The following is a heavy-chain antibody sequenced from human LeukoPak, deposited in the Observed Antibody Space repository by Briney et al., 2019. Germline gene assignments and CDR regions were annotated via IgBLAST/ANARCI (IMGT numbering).Heavy chain of an antibody. D-gene: IGHD3-10*01. CDR3: ARHYGP. J-gene: IGHJ4*02. Sequence: PGKALECIGIIYYSVTTYYNPSLKSRFTISVDTSKNQFSLKLNSVTATDTAVYYCARHYGPWGQGTLVTVSS. CDR2: IYYSVTT. V-gene: IGHV4-39*01.